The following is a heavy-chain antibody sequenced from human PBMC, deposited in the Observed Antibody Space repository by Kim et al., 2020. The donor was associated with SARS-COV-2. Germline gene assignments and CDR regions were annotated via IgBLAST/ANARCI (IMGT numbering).Heavy chain of an antibody. CDR3: ARNLWFGSDYYGMDV. Sequence: PSLKSRVTISVDTSKNQFSLKLSSVTAADTAVYYCARNLWFGSDYYGMDVWGQGTTVTVSS. D-gene: IGHD3-10*01. V-gene: IGHV4-59*01. J-gene: IGHJ6*02.